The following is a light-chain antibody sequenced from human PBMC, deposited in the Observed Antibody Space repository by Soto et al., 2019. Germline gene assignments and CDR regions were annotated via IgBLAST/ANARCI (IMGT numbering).Light chain of an antibody. CDR2: AAS. CDR3: QQSYSTSWT. Sequence: EIVLTQSPDTLSLSPGERATLFCRASQTLSINSLAWYQQKPGQAPRLLIYAASTRDTGIPDRFNGSGSGTDFALTINRLEPEDFAVYYCQQSYSTSWTFGQGTKVEIK. CDR1: QTLSINS. V-gene: IGKV3-20*01. J-gene: IGKJ1*01.